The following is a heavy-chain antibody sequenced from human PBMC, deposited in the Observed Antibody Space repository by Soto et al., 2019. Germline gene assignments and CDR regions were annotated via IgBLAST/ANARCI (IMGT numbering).Heavy chain of an antibody. CDR1: GGSFSGYY. J-gene: IGHJ4*02. Sequence: QVQLQQWGAGLLKPSETLSLTCAVYGGSFSGYYWSWIRQPPGKGLEWIGEINHSGSTNYNPSLKSRVTISVDTSKNQFSLKLSSVTAADTAVYYCARGLVYGDRQLDYWGQGTLVTVSS. CDR3: ARGLVYGDRQLDY. D-gene: IGHD4-17*01. CDR2: INHSGST. V-gene: IGHV4-34*01.